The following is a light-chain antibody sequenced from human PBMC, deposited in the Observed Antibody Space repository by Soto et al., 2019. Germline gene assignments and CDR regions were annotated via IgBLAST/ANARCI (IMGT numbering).Light chain of an antibody. CDR1: SSDVGSYNL. CDR2: EVS. CDR3: CSYAGSSTLGV. J-gene: IGLJ1*01. V-gene: IGLV2-23*02. Sequence: QSALTQPASVSGSPGQSITISCTGTSSDVGSYNLVSWYQQHPGKAPKLMIYEVSKRPSGVSNRFSGSKSGNTASLTISGLQAEDEAEYYGCSYAGSSTLGVFGTGTKVTVL.